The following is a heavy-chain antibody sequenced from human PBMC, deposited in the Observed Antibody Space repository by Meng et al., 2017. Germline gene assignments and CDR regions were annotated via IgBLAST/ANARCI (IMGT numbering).Heavy chain of an antibody. V-gene: IGHV3-20*04. J-gene: IGHJ4*02. D-gene: IGHD3-22*01. Sequence: VELVESGGGVVRPGGSLGLSCAASGFTFDDYGMSWVRQAPGKGLEWVSGINWNGGSTGYADSVKGRFTISRDNSKNTLYLQMNSLRAEDTAVYYCARAEYYYDSSDYWGQGTLVTVSS. CDR3: ARAEYYYDSSDY. CDR2: INWNGGST. CDR1: GFTFDDYG.